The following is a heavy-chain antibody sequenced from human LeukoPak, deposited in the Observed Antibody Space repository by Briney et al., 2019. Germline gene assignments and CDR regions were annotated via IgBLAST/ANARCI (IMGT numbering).Heavy chain of an antibody. Sequence: GGSLRLSCAASGFTFSSYAMHWVRQAPGKGLEWVANIKQDGSEKYYVDSVKGRFTISRDNAKNSLYLQMNSLRAEDTAVYYCARWAHYYDSSGYLYWGQGTLVTVSS. CDR1: GFTFSSYA. CDR2: IKQDGSEK. J-gene: IGHJ4*02. CDR3: ARWAHYYDSSGYLY. D-gene: IGHD3-22*01. V-gene: IGHV3-7*01.